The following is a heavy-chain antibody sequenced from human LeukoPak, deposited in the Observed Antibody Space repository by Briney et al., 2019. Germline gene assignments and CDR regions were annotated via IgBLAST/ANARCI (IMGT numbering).Heavy chain of an antibody. D-gene: IGHD4-17*01. J-gene: IGHJ3*02. V-gene: IGHV4-39*01. Sequence: SETLSLTCTVSGGSISSSGYHWGWLRQPPGKGLEWIANIDYRSTTYSNLALKSRVAISVDTSKNQCSLKLTSVTAADTAVYYCARRRLRPEAFDIWGQGTKVTVSS. CDR3: ARRRLRPEAFDI. CDR1: GGSISSSGYH. CDR2: IDYRSTT.